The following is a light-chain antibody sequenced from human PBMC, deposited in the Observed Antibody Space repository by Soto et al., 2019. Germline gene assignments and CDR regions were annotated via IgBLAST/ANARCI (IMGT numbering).Light chain of an antibody. V-gene: IGKV3-11*01. CDR2: DAS. Sequence: EIVLTQSPATLSLSPGERATLSCRASQNVRTYLAWYQQRPGQAPRLLIYDASNRAIGIPARFTGSGSGTDFTLTSSSLEPEDFAVYYCQQRGYPFTFGPGTRVDVK. CDR1: QNVRTY. J-gene: IGKJ3*01. CDR3: QQRGYPFT.